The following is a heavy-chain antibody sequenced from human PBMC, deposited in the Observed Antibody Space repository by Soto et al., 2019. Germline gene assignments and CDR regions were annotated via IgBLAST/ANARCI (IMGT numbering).Heavy chain of an antibody. CDR1: GFTFSSYE. D-gene: IGHD5-12*01. Sequence: GGSLRLSCAASGFTFSSYEMNWVRQAPGKGLEWVSYISSSGSTIYYADSVKGRFTISRDNAKNSLYLQMNSLRAEDTAVYYCARDKRIVATIGMGYYYYGMDVWGQGTTVTVSS. CDR2: ISSSGSTI. CDR3: ARDKRIVATIGMGYYYYGMDV. J-gene: IGHJ6*02. V-gene: IGHV3-48*03.